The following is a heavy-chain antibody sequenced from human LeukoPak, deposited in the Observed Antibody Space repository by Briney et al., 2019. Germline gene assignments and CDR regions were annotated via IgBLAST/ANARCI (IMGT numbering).Heavy chain of an antibody. D-gene: IGHD2-2*01. Sequence: SEALSLTCTVSGGSISSYYWSWIRQPPGKGLEWIGYIYYSGSTNYNPSLKSRVTISVDTSKNQFSLKLSSVTAADTAVYYCARYGYCSSTSCYLGSQGRWNWFDPWGQGTLVTVSS. CDR2: IYYSGST. CDR3: ARYGYCSSTSCYLGSQGRWNWFDP. V-gene: IGHV4-59*01. CDR1: GGSISSYY. J-gene: IGHJ5*02.